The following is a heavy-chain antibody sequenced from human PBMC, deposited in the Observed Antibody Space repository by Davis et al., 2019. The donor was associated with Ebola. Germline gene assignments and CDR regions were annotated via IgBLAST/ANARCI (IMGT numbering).Heavy chain of an antibody. Sequence: MPSETLSLTCTVSGGSISSYYWSWIRQHPGKGLEWIGYIYYSGSTYYNPSLKSRVTISVDTSKNQFSLKLSSVTAADTAVYYCARAFVCSGGSCLDYWGQGTLVTVSS. CDR2: IYYSGST. D-gene: IGHD2-15*01. CDR3: ARAFVCSGGSCLDY. V-gene: IGHV4-59*06. CDR1: GGSISSYY. J-gene: IGHJ4*02.